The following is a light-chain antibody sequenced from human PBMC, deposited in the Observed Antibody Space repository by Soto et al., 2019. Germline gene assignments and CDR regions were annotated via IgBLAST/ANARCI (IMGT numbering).Light chain of an antibody. CDR1: QSVSSN. CDR3: QQYNNWPLT. CDR2: GAS. J-gene: IGKJ4*01. V-gene: IGKV3-15*01. Sequence: EIVMTQSPSTLSVSAGERATLSFRASQSVSSNLAWYQQRPGQAPRVLIYGASTRATGIPARFSGSGSGTEFTLTISSLQSEDFAVYYCQQYNNWPLTFGGGTKVDIK.